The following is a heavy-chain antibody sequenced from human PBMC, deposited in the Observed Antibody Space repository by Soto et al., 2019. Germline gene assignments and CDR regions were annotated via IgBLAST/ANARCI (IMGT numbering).Heavy chain of an antibody. Sequence: PSETLSLTCTVSGGSISSYYWSLTRQPPGKGLEWIGYIYYSGSTNYNPSLKSRVTISVDTSKNQFSLKLSSVTAADTAVYYCARHATYGSGSYYFDYWGQGTLVTVSS. V-gene: IGHV4-59*08. J-gene: IGHJ4*02. CDR2: IYYSGST. CDR1: GGSISSYY. CDR3: ARHATYGSGSYYFDY. D-gene: IGHD3-10*01.